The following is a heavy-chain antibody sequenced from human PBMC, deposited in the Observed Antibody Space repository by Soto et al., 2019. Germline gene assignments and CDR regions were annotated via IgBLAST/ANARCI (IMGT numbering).Heavy chain of an antibody. Sequence: PSETLSLTCAVYGGSFSGYYWSWIRQPPGKGLEWIGEINHSGSTNYNPSLKSRVTISVDTSKNQFSLKLSSVTAADTAVYYCERTFSTVTTHPFYFDYWGQGTLVTV. V-gene: IGHV4-34*01. CDR2: INHSGST. CDR3: ERTFSTVTTHPFYFDY. CDR1: GGSFSGYY. J-gene: IGHJ4*02. D-gene: IGHD4-17*01.